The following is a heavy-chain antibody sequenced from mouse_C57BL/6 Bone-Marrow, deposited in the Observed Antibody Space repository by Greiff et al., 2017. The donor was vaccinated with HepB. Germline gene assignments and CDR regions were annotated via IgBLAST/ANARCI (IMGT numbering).Heavy chain of an antibody. J-gene: IGHJ2*01. D-gene: IGHD1-1*01. CDR2: IYPGSGST. CDR3: EWYYGSSYVGGYYFDY. Sequence: VKLQQPGAELVKPGASVKMSCKASGYTFTSYWITWVKQRPGQGLEWIGDIYPGSGSTNYNEKFKSKATLTVDTSSSTAYMQLSSLTSEDSAVYYCEWYYGSSYVGGYYFDYWGQGTTLTVSS. V-gene: IGHV1-55*01. CDR1: GYTFTSYW.